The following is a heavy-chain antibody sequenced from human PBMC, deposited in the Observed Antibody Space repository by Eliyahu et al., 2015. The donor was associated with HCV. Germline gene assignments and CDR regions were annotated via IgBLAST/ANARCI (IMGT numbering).Heavy chain of an antibody. V-gene: IGHV3-9*01. CDR3: AKSVDSWEAPDS. Sequence: EVQLVESGGGLVQPXGSLXLXXAASGFNVDDYAMHWVRQAPGKGLEWVSVISWNSGSIGYADSVKGRFTISRDSAKNSLDLQMNSLRTEDTAFYYCAKSVDSWEAPDSWGQGALVTVSS. CDR2: ISWNSGSI. D-gene: IGHD1-26*01. J-gene: IGHJ4*02. CDR1: GFNVDDYA.